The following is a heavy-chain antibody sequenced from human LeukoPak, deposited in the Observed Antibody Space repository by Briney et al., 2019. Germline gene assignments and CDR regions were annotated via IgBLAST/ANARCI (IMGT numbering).Heavy chain of an antibody. Sequence: PGEALKISCKASGYRFTNYWIGWVRQMPGKGLEWMGIIYPGDSDTRYSPSFQGQVTISADKSISTAYLQWSSLKASDTAMYHCVIVLLPAADYWGQGTLVTVSS. CDR1: GYRFTNYW. J-gene: IGHJ4*02. D-gene: IGHD2-2*01. CDR3: VIVLLPAADY. V-gene: IGHV5-51*01. CDR2: IYPGDSDT.